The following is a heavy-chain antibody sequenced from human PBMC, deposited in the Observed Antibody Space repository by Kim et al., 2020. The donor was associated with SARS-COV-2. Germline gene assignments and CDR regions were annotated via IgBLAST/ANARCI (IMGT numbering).Heavy chain of an antibody. J-gene: IGHJ4*02. CDR1: GFTFDDYA. V-gene: IGHV3-43*02. Sequence: GGSLRLSCAASGFTFDDYAMHWVRQAPGKGLEWVSLISGDGGSTYYADSVKGRFTISRDNSKNSLYLQMNSLRTEDTALYYCAKEVYDSSGYPNDYWGQGTLVTVSS. D-gene: IGHD3-22*01. CDR3: AKEVYDSSGYPNDY. CDR2: ISGDGGST.